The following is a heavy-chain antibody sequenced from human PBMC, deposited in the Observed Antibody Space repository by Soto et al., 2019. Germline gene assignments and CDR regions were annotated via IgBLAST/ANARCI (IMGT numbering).Heavy chain of an antibody. Sequence: QVQLQESGPGLVKPSETLSLTCTVSGGSISNHYWTWIRQSPGKGLEWIGYIQNSGTTNYNPSLKSRVTISLDTSRHQFSLKLSSVTAADTAVYYCARGGYCSHGSCYVRWFDPWGQGTLVTVSS. J-gene: IGHJ5*02. CDR1: GGSISNHY. D-gene: IGHD2-15*01. V-gene: IGHV4-59*11. CDR3: ARGGYCSHGSCYVRWFDP. CDR2: IQNSGTT.